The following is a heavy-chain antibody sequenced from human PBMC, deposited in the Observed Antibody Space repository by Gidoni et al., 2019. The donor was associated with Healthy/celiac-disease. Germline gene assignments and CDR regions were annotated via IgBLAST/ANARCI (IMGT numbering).Heavy chain of an antibody. CDR1: GYTFTGYY. Sequence: QVQLVQSGAEVKKPGASVKVSCKASGYTFTGYYMHWVRQAPGQGLEWMGWINPNSGGTNYAQKFQGRVTMTRDTSISTAYMELSRLRSDDTAVYYCARALPGSRYGPPYIAAAGTLDYWGQGTLVTVSS. D-gene: IGHD6-13*01. V-gene: IGHV1-2*02. J-gene: IGHJ4*02. CDR3: ARALPGSRYGPPYIAAAGTLDY. CDR2: INPNSGGT.